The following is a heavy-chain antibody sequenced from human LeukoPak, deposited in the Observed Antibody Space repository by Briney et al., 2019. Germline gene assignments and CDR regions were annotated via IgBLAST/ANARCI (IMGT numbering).Heavy chain of an antibody. Sequence: SETLSLTCAVYGGSFSGYYWNWIRQPPGKGLEWIGEINHSGSTTYIRSLKSRVTISLDTSKNQFSLKLSSVTAADTAVYYCARVWAPSSTSYYYYGMDVWGQGTTVTVSS. J-gene: IGHJ6*02. V-gene: IGHV4-34*01. D-gene: IGHD2-2*01. CDR3: ARVWAPSSTSYYYYGMDV. CDR2: INHSGST. CDR1: GGSFSGYY.